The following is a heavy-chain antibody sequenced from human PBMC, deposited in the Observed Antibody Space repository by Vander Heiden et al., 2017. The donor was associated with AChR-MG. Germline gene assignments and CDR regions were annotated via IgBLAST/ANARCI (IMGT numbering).Heavy chain of an antibody. CDR1: GFTFDDYA. CDR3: AKEGTAWEGGYYFDY. D-gene: IGHD1-26*01. J-gene: IGHJ4*02. CDR2: ISWNSGRI. Sequence: EVQLVESGGGLVQPGRSLRLSCAAPGFTFDDYAIHWVRQAPGKGLEWVAGISWNSGRIGYAESVKGRFTISRDNAKNSLYLQMNSLRAEDTALYYCAKEGTAWEGGYYFDYWGQGTLVTVSS. V-gene: IGHV3-9*01.